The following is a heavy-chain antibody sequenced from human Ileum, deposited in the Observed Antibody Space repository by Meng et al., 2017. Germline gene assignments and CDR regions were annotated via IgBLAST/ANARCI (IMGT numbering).Heavy chain of an antibody. CDR3: ARVSYNKGSPKFDS. J-gene: IGHJ4*02. CDR2: IYESGTT. Sequence: HVQWQDSVPGLVKPSEILSLSCAVSGDSIRNGKWWSWVRQSPGKGLEWIGEIYESGTTNYNPSLKSRVTISVYKSKNEFSLKLSSVTAADTALYYCARVSYNKGSPKFDSWGQGTLVTVSS. CDR1: GDSIRNGKW. V-gene: IGHV4-4*02. D-gene: IGHD1-14*01.